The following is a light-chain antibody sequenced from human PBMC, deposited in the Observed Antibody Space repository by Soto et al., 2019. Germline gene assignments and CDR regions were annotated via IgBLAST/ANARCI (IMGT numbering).Light chain of an antibody. CDR3: MQPLQSWT. Sequence: DIVMTQSPPSLPVTPGEPASISCRSSQSLLHSNGYNYLDWYLQKPGQSPQPLIYLGSNRASGVPDRFSGSGSGTDFTLKISRVEAEDVGVYYCMQPLQSWTFGQGTKVDIK. CDR2: LGS. CDR1: QSLLHSNGYNY. J-gene: IGKJ1*01. V-gene: IGKV2-28*01.